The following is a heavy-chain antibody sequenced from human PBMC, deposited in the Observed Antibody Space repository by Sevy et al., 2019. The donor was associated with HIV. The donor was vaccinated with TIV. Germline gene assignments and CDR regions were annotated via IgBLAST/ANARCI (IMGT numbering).Heavy chain of an antibody. V-gene: IGHV3-30*02. CDR2: IRYDGSNK. D-gene: IGHD5-18*01. J-gene: IGHJ6*02. CDR3: AKDGRRGLQLWGDYYYYGMDV. CDR1: GFTFSSYG. Sequence: GGSLRLSCAASGFTFSSYGMHWVRQAPGKGLEWVAFIRYDGSNKYYADSVKGRFTISRDNSKNTLYLQMNSLRAEDTAVYYCAKDGRRGLQLWGDYYYYGMDVWGQGTTVTVSS.